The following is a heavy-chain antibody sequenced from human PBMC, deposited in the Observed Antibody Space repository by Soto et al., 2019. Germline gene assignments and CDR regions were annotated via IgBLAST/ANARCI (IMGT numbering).Heavy chain of an antibody. J-gene: IGHJ6*02. V-gene: IGHV3-7*03. CDR2: IKQDGSEK. CDR1: GFTFSSYL. CDR3: ARDHRTLDYYYYGMDV. Sequence: PGGSLRLSCAASGFTFSSYLMSWVRQAPGKGLEWVANIKQDGSEKYYVDSVKGRFTISRDNAKNSLYLQMNSLRAEDTAVYYCARDHRTLDYYYYGMDVWGQGTTVTVSS.